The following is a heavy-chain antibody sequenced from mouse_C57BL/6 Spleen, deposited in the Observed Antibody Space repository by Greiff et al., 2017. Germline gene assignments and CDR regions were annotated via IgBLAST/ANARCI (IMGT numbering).Heavy chain of an antibody. D-gene: IGHD3-2*02. V-gene: IGHV1-64*01. Sequence: QVQLQQPGAELVKPGASVKLSCKASGYTFTSYWMHWVKQRPGQGLEWIGMIHPNSGSTNYNEKFKSKATLTVDKSSSTAYMQLSSLTSEDSAVYYCARDSSGPGMDYWGQGTSVTVSS. J-gene: IGHJ4*01. CDR2: IHPNSGST. CDR1: GYTFTSYW. CDR3: ARDSSGPGMDY.